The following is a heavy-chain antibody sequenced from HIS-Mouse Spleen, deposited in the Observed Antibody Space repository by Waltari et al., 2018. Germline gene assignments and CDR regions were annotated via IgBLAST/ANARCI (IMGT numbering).Heavy chain of an antibody. CDR1: GGSISSSSYY. D-gene: IGHD3-3*01. CDR3: ARGWRQPYYFWSGFLYYYYYGMDV. Sequence: QLQLQESGPGLVKPSETLSLTCTVSGGSISSSSYYWGWIRQPPGKGLEWIGSIYYSGSTYYNPSLKSRVTISVDTSKNQFSLKLSSVTAADTAVYYCARGWRQPYYFWSGFLYYYYYGMDVWGQGTTVTVSS. J-gene: IGHJ6*02. CDR2: IYYSGST. V-gene: IGHV4-39*07.